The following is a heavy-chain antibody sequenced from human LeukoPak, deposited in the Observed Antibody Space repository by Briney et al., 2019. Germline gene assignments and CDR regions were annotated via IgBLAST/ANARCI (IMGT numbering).Heavy chain of an antibody. J-gene: IGHJ4*02. CDR2: ISSSSTYI. V-gene: IGHV3-21*01. CDR3: ARDYYESSGSYDC. CDR1: GFIFISCS. Sequence: PGGSLRLSSAAAGFIFISCSMNWVRQAPGRGLEWVSSISSSSTYISYADSVKGRFTISRDNAKSSLYLQMNSLRAEDTAVYSCARDYYESSGSYDCWGQGTLVTVSS. D-gene: IGHD3-22*01.